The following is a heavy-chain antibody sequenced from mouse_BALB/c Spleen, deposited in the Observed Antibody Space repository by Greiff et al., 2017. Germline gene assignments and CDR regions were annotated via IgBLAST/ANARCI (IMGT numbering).Heavy chain of an antibody. CDR1: GFTFSSYA. V-gene: IGHV5-6-5*01. CDR2: ISSGGST. Sequence: EVQLVESGGGLVKPGGSLKLSCAASGFTFSSYAMSWVRQTPEKRLEWVASISSGGSTYYPDSVKGGFTISRDNARNILYLQMSSLRSEDTAMYYCARGSTMITTDYAMDYWGQGTSVTVSS. CDR3: ARGSTMITTDYAMDY. J-gene: IGHJ4*01. D-gene: IGHD2-4*01.